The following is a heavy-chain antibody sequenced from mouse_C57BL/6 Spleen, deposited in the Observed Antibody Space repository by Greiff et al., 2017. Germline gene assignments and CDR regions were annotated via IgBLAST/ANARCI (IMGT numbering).Heavy chain of an antibody. CDR1: GYAFSSYW. J-gene: IGHJ4*01. V-gene: IGHV1-80*01. CDR2: IYPGDGDT. D-gene: IGHD2-4*01. Sequence: VQLQQSGAELVKPGASVKISCKASGYAFSSYWMNWVKQRPGKGLEWIGQIYPGDGDTNYNGKFKGKATLTADKSSSNAYMQLSSLTSEDSAVYFCARPYYDYDDEVYYAMDYWGQGTSVTVSS. CDR3: ARPYYDYDDEVYYAMDY.